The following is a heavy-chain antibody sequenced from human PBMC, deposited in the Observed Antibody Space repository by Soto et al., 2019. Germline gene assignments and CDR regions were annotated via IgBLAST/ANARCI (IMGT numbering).Heavy chain of an antibody. V-gene: IGHV3-23*01. D-gene: IGHD2-2*01. J-gene: IGHJ6*03. CDR3: AKALRPSLNFFYYMDV. CDR2: LGGNGFTT. CDR1: GFTFGSYA. Sequence: EVQLLESGGGLVQPGGSLRLSCVVSGFTFGSYAMSWVRQAPEKGPEWVAILGGNGFTTYYADSVKGRFTISGDKSKSTLFLQINSLRADHTGVYYCAKALRPSLNFFYYMDVWGRGTSVTVSS.